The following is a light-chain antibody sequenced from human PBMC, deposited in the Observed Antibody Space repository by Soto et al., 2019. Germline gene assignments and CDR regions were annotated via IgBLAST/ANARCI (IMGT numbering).Light chain of an antibody. V-gene: IGKV1-39*01. Sequence: DIQMTQSPSSLSASVGDRVTIACRASQSISTYLNWYQQKPGKVPKFLIYAASSLQSGVPSRFSGSGSGTDFTLTISRLQPEDFATYYCQQTYSTPTFGQGTKLEIK. CDR3: QQTYSTPT. CDR1: QSISTY. CDR2: AAS. J-gene: IGKJ2*01.